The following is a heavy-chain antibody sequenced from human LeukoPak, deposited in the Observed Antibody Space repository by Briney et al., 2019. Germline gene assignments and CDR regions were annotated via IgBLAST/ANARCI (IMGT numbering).Heavy chain of an antibody. Sequence: PGGSLRLSCAASGFTFSKYRMSWVCQAPGEGLGWVSFIDTSSTTTYYTDSVKGRFTISRDNAKNSLYLQMNSLRAEDTAVYYCTGMATVVTLGAFDIWGQGTMVTVSS. CDR1: GFTFSKYR. CDR3: TGMATVVTLGAFDI. CDR2: IDTSSTTT. V-gene: IGHV3-48*04. D-gene: IGHD4-23*01. J-gene: IGHJ3*02.